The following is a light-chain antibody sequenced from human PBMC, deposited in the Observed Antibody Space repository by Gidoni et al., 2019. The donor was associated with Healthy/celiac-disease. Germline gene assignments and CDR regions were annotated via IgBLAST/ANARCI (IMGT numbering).Light chain of an antibody. CDR2: DAS. CDR1: QDISNY. Sequence: DIQMTQSPSSLSASVGDRVTITCQASQDISNYLTWYQQKPGKAPKLLIYDASNLETGVPARFSGSGSGTDFTFTISSLQPEDIATYYCQQYDNLLLTCXGXTKVXIK. J-gene: IGKJ4*01. CDR3: QQYDNLLLT. V-gene: IGKV1-33*01.